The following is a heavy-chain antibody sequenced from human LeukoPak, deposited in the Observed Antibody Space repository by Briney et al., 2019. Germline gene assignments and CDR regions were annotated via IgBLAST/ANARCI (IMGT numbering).Heavy chain of an antibody. CDR3: AKDRIVISFGDVSKH. CDR1: GFIFSGYG. V-gene: IGHV3-30*18. CDR2: IAHDESTI. D-gene: IGHD3-10*01. J-gene: IGHJ1*01. Sequence: PGGSLRLSCAASGFIFSGYGMHWVRQAPGKGLEWVALIAHDESTIQYADSVKGRFTISRDNSKNTLYLQMNNLRVEDTAIYYCAKDRIVISFGDVSKHWGQGTLVTVSS.